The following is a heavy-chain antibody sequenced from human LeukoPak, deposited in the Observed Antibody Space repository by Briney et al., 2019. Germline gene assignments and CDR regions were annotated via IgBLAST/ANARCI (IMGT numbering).Heavy chain of an antibody. V-gene: IGHV1-18*01. Sequence: ASVKVSCKASGYTFTSYGISWVRQAPGQGLEWMGWISPYNGNTNYAQKFQGRVTMTTDTSTSTAHMELRSLRSDDTAVYYCARDRRQWLTDAFDIWGQGTMVTVSS. CDR2: ISPYNGNT. CDR3: ARDRRQWLTDAFDI. D-gene: IGHD6-19*01. J-gene: IGHJ3*02. CDR1: GYTFTSYG.